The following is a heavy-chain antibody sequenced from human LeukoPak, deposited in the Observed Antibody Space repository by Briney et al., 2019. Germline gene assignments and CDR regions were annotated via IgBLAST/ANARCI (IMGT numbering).Heavy chain of an antibody. V-gene: IGHV3-30*03. J-gene: IGHJ3*02. Sequence: GGSLRLSCAASGFTFSSYGMHWVRQAPGKGLDWVAVISYDGSNKYYADSVKGRFTISRDNSKNTLYLQMNSLRAEDTAVYYCAREHSSGRLDAFDIWGQGTMVTVSS. D-gene: IGHD3-22*01. CDR3: AREHSSGRLDAFDI. CDR1: GFTFSSYG. CDR2: ISYDGSNK.